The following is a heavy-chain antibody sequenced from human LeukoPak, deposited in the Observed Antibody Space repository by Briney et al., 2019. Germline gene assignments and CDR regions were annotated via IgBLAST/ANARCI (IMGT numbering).Heavy chain of an antibody. CDR3: ARVGGARDYGSGRPDY. CDR2: ISSNGGST. V-gene: IGHV3-64*01. Sequence: PGGSLRLSCAASGFTFSSYAMHWVRQAPGRGLEYVSAISSNGGSTYYANSVKGRFTISRDNSKNTLYLQMGSLRAEDMAVYYCARVGGARDYGSGRPDYWGQGTLATVSS. CDR1: GFTFSSYA. D-gene: IGHD3-10*01. J-gene: IGHJ4*02.